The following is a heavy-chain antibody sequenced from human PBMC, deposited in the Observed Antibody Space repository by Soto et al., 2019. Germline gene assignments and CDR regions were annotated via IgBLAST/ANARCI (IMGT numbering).Heavy chain of an antibody. CDR1: AGSISRGGYS. CDR3: VRVPRA. J-gene: IGHJ5*02. CDR2: IYHSGST. V-gene: IGHV4-30-2*01. Sequence: PSETLSLTCAVSAGSISRGGYSWSWIRQPPGKSLEWIGYIYHSGSTYYNPSVMCRVTISVVRSMNLFSLNLSSVSAADTAVYYCVRVPRAWCKGTVVTVSS.